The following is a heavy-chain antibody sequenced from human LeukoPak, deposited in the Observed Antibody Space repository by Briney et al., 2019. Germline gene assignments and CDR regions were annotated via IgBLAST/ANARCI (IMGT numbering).Heavy chain of an antibody. J-gene: IGHJ4*02. CDR3: ARDQTQIWFGEGLWYFDY. CDR1: GYTFTSYG. CDR2: ISPYNGNT. D-gene: IGHD3-10*01. V-gene: IGHV1-18*01. Sequence: ASVKVSCKASGYTFTSYGINWVRQAPGQGLEWMGWISPYNGNTKYAQKVQGRVTMTTDTSTSTAYMELRSLRSDDTAVYYCARDQTQIWFGEGLWYFDYWGQGTLVTVSS.